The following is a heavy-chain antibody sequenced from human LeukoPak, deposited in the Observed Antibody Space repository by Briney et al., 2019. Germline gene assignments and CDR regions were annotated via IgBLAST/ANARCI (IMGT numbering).Heavy chain of an antibody. CDR1: GGSISSYY. D-gene: IGHD3-22*01. Sequence: SETLSLTCTVSGGSISSYYWSWIRQPPGKGLEWIGYIYNRGSTNYNPSLKSRVTISVDTSKNQFSLKLSSVTAADTAVYYCARHVQDYYDSSGYQHDAFDIWGQGTMVTSST. CDR3: ARHVQDYYDSSGYQHDAFDI. CDR2: IYNRGST. J-gene: IGHJ3*02. V-gene: IGHV4-59*08.